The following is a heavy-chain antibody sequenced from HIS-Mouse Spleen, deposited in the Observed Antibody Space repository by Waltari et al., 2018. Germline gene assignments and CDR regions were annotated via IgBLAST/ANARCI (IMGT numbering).Heavy chain of an antibody. CDR3: AREIPYNSSWYDWYFDL. CDR1: GGSIRSSSYY. V-gene: IGHV4-39*07. Sequence: QLQLQESGPGLVKPSETLSLTCTVSGGSIRSSSYYWGWIRQPPGKGLEWIGSIYYSGSTYYNPSLKSRVTISVDTSKNQFSLKLSSVTAADTAVYYCAREIPYNSSWYDWYFDLWGRGTLVTVSS. CDR2: IYYSGST. J-gene: IGHJ2*01. D-gene: IGHD6-13*01.